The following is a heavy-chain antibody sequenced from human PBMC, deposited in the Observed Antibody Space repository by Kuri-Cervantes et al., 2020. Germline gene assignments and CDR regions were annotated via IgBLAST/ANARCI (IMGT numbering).Heavy chain of an antibody. J-gene: IGHJ3*02. CDR1: GFTFSSYA. CDR3: ARAGHGGDAFDI. V-gene: IGHV3-23*01. CDR2: ISDSGDRT. Sequence: GESLKISCAASGFTFSSYAMTWVRQAPGEGLQWVSDISDSGDRTKYADSVKGRFTISRDNSKNTLYLQMNSLRAEDTAVYYCARAGHGGDAFDIWGQGTMVTVSS.